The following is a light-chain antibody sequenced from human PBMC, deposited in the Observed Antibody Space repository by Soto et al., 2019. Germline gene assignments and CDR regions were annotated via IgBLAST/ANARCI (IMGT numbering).Light chain of an antibody. V-gene: IGKV3-20*01. CDR1: QSVSSSY. CDR2: GAS. J-gene: IGKJ3*01. CDR3: QQYGSPPFT. Sequence: EIVLTQSPGTLSLSPGERGTLSCRASQSVSSSYLAWYQQKLGQAPRLLIYGASTSATGIPDRFSGSGSGTDFTLTITRLEPEDFAVYYCQQYGSPPFTFGPGTKVDIK.